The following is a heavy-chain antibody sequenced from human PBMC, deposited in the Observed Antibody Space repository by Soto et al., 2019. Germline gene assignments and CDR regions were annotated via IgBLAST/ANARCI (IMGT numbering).Heavy chain of an antibody. CDR3: ASPGDTAMVPNYYGMDV. CDR2: IYYSGST. Sequence: SETLSLTCTVSGGSISSSGYYWGWIRQPPGKGLEWIGTIYYSGSTYYNPSLKSRVTISVDTSKNQFSLKLSSVTAADTAVYYCASPGDTAMVPNYYGMDVWGQGTTVTVSS. CDR1: GGSISSSGYY. D-gene: IGHD5-18*01. J-gene: IGHJ6*02. V-gene: IGHV4-39*01.